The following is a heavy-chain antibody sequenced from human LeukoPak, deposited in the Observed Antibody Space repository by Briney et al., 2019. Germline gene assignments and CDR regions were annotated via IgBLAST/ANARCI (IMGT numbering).Heavy chain of an antibody. J-gene: IGHJ4*02. Sequence: GGSLRPSCEAPGFSFSTSWMTWVREAPGKGLQWVASIGLDGIDTRYADFVKGRFAVSRDNDKRSLYLQMYSLTVDDTAVYYCARDGNAGNDFDYWGQGTLVTVSS. CDR3: ARDGNAGNDFDY. D-gene: IGHD1-1*01. CDR2: IGLDGIDT. CDR1: GFSFSTSW. V-gene: IGHV3-7*01.